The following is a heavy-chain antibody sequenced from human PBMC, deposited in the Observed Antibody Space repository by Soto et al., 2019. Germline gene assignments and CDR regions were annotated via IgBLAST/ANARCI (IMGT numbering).Heavy chain of an antibody. V-gene: IGHV4-31*03. CDR3: ARYWVGANGSWFDP. D-gene: IGHD1-26*01. CDR1: GGSISSGGYY. CDR2: IYYSGST. J-gene: IGHJ5*02. Sequence: SETLSLTCTVSGGSISSGGYYWSWIRHHPGKGLEWIGYIYYSGSTYYNPSLKSRVTISVDTSKNQFSLKLSSVTAADTAVYYCARYWVGANGSWFDPWGQGTLVTVSS.